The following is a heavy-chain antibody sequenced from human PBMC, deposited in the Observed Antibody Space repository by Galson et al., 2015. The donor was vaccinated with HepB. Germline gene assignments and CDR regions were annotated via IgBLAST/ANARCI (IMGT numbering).Heavy chain of an antibody. CDR2: ISAYNRDT. CDR1: GYTFTSYG. V-gene: IGHV1-18*01. D-gene: IGHD1-20*01. CDR3: ARARYNWNY. Sequence: SVKVSCKASGYTFTSYGISWVRQASGQGLEWMGWISAYNRDTNYSRKLQGRVTMTTDTSTSTAYMELRSLRSDDTAVYYCARARYNWNYWGQGTLVTVSS. J-gene: IGHJ4*02.